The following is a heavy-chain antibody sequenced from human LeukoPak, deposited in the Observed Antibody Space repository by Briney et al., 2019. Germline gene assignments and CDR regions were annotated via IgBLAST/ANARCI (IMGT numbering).Heavy chain of an antibody. J-gene: IGHJ5*02. CDR1: GYTFTGYY. CDR2: INPNSGGT. CDR3: ARGRGYCSSTSCYSLWFDP. D-gene: IGHD2-2*02. Sequence: VGSVKVSCKASGYTFTGYYMHWVRQAPGQGLEWMGWINPNSGGTNYAQKFQGRVTMTRDTSISTAYMELSRLRSDDTAVYYCARGRGYCSSTSCYSLWFDPWGQGTLVTVSP. V-gene: IGHV1-2*02.